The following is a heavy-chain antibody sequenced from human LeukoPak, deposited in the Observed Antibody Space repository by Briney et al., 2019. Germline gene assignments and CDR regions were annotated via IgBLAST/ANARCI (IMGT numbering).Heavy chain of an antibody. Sequence: ASVKVSCKASGYTFTGYYMHWVRQAPGQGLEWMGWINPNSGGTNYAQKFQGWVTMTRVTSITTAYMELSRLRSDDTAVYYCARDAGAASSSWFSYYYNGMDVWGQGTTVTVTS. CDR2: INPNSGGT. V-gene: IGHV1-2*04. CDR1: GYTFTGYY. D-gene: IGHD6-13*01. J-gene: IGHJ6*02. CDR3: ARDAGAASSSWFSYYYNGMDV.